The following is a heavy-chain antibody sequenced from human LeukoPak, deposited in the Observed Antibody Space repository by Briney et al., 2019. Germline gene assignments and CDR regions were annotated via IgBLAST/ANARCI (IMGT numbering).Heavy chain of an antibody. CDR2: ISSSSSYT. Sequence: GESLRFACAASGFTVSSNYMSWVRQAPGKGLEWVSYISSSSSYTNYADSVKGRFTISRDNAKNSLYLQMNSLRAEDTAVYYCARAPHYSNYGPYYYGMDVWGQGTTVTVSS. V-gene: IGHV3-11*06. D-gene: IGHD4-11*01. CDR1: GFTVSSNY. CDR3: ARAPHYSNYGPYYYGMDV. J-gene: IGHJ6*02.